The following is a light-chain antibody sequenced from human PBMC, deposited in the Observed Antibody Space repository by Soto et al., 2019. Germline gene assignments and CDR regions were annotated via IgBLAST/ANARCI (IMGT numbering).Light chain of an antibody. J-gene: IGKJ5*01. CDR1: QSVNNY. Sequence: IVLTQSPATLSLSPGERATLSCRASQSVNNYVAWYQHKPGQSPRLHIADTTTKATAIPARFSGSGSGTDVSLTINSLVPEDFAVYYCQHRGNVGQGTRLEIK. V-gene: IGKV3-11*01. CDR2: DTT. CDR3: QHRGN.